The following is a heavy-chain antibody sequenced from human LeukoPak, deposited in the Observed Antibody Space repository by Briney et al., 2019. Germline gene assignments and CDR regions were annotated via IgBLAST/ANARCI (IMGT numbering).Heavy chain of an antibody. D-gene: IGHD1-14*01. CDR2: IWYDGSNK. CDR3: ARDQVTGPRGDYGMDV. J-gene: IGHJ6*02. Sequence: GGSLRLSCAASGFTFSSYGMHWVRQAPGKGLEWVAVIWYDGSNKYYADSVKGRFTISRDNSKNTLNLQMNSLRAEDTAVYYCARDQVTGPRGDYGMDVWGQGTTVTVSS. V-gene: IGHV3-33*01. CDR1: GFTFSSYG.